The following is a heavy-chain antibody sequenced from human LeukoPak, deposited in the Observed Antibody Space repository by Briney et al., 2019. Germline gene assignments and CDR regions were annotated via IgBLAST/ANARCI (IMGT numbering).Heavy chain of an antibody. CDR2: ISSNGGST. V-gene: IGHV3-64D*06. CDR3: VKEGWIQLDGMDV. Sequence: GGSLRLSCAASGFTFSTYGMHWVRQAPGKGLEYVSAISSNGGSTYYADSVKGRFTISRDNSKNTLYLQMSSLRAEDTAVYYCVKEGWIQLDGMDVWGQGTTVTVSS. D-gene: IGHD5-18*01. CDR1: GFTFSTYG. J-gene: IGHJ6*02.